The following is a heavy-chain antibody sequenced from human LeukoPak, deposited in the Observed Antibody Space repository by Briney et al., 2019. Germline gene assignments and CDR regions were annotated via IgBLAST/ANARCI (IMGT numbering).Heavy chain of an antibody. CDR1: GYSFTSYW. D-gene: IGHD3-22*01. Sequence: RHGESLKISCKGSGYSFTSYWIGWVRQMPGKGLEWMGIIYPGDSDTRYSPSFQGQVTISADKSISTAYLQWSSLKASDTAMYYCARHASYYDSSGYPSCDYWGQGTLVTVSS. CDR3: ARHASYYDSSGYPSCDY. J-gene: IGHJ4*02. V-gene: IGHV5-51*01. CDR2: IYPGDSDT.